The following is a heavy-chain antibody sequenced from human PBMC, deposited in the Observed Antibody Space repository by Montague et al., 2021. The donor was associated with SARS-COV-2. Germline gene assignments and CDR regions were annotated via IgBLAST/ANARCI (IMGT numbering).Heavy chain of an antibody. CDR3: ARQKRRITIFGVVIPPVLPWFDP. CDR2: IYYSGST. J-gene: IGHJ5*02. Sequence: SETLSLTCTVSGGSISSSSYYWGWIRQPPGKGLEWVGSIYYSGSTXYKPSLKSRVTISVDTSKNQFSLKLSSVTAADTAVYYCARQKRRITIFGVVIPPVLPWFDPWGKGTLVTVSP. CDR1: GGSISSSSYY. V-gene: IGHV4-39*01. D-gene: IGHD3-3*01.